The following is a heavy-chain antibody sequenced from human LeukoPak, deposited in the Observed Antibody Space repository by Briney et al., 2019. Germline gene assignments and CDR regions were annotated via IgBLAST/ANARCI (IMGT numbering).Heavy chain of an antibody. D-gene: IGHD1-26*01. CDR2: IGVSGGST. CDR3: GKTKGYGGSYPIDY. CDR1: GFTFSNYA. Sequence: GGSLRLSCAASGFTFSNYAMSWVRQAPGKGLEWVSAIGVSGGSTYYADSVKGRFTISRDNSKNTLYLQMNSLRAEDTAVYYCGKTKGYGGSYPIDYWGQGTLVTVSS. V-gene: IGHV3-23*01. J-gene: IGHJ4*02.